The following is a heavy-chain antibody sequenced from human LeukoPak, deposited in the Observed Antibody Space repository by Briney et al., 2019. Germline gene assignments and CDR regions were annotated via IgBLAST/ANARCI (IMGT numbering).Heavy chain of an antibody. CDR2: INPSGGST. Sequence: ASVKVSCKASGYTFISYYIHWVRQAPGQGLEWMGIINPSGGSTTYAQKFQGRVTMTRDTSTSTVYMELSSLRSEDTAVYYCARTAGKRFDYWGQGTLVIVSS. CDR1: GYTFISYY. V-gene: IGHV1-46*01. J-gene: IGHJ4*02. D-gene: IGHD6-13*01. CDR3: ARTAGKRFDY.